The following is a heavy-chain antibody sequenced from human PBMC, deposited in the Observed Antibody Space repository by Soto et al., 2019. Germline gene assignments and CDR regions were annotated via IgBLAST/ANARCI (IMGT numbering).Heavy chain of an antibody. CDR1: GFTFSIYA. CDR2: ISGSGGST. D-gene: IGHD3-10*01. Sequence: GGSLRLSCAASGFTFSIYAMSWVRQAPGKGLEWVSAISGSGGSTYYADSVKGRFTISRDNSKNTLYLQMNSLRAEDTAAYYCAKGMVRGVISYWGQGTLVTVSS. J-gene: IGHJ4*02. V-gene: IGHV3-23*01. CDR3: AKGMVRGVISY.